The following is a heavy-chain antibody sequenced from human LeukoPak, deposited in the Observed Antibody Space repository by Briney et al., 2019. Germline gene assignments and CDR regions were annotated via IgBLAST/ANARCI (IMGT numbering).Heavy chain of an antibody. D-gene: IGHD3-10*01. J-gene: IGHJ6*03. CDR2: IRSDGSNE. Sequence: SGGSLRLSCAASGFTFSSHAMHWVRQAPGKGLEWVAFIRSDGSNEQYADFVKGRFSISRDNSKNTLFLQMKSLRTEDTAVYYCAKDDHGSGITYYYYYMDVWGKGTTVTISS. CDR3: AKDDHGSGITYYYYYMDV. V-gene: IGHV3-30*02. CDR1: GFTFSSHA.